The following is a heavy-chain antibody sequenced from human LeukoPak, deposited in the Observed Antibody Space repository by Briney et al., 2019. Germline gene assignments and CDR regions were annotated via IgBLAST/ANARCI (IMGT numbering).Heavy chain of an antibody. CDR3: ASPKRSSGWYGFDY. J-gene: IGHJ4*02. CDR1: GGTFSSYA. V-gene: IGHV1-69*05. Sequence: ASVKVSCKASGGTFSSYAISWVRQAPGQGLEWMGGIIPIFGTANYAQKFQGRVTITTDESTSTAYMELSSLRSEDTAVYYCASPKRSSGWYGFDYWGRGTLVTVSS. D-gene: IGHD6-19*01. CDR2: IIPIFGTA.